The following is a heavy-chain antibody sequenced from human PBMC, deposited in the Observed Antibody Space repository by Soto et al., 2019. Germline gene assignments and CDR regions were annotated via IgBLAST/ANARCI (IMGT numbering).Heavy chain of an antibody. Sequence: ASVKVSCKASGYTSTTYAIHWVRQAPGQRLEWMGWISPDNGYTKYSQNFQDRVTITRDTSASTAYMELSSLRSEDTAVYYCAREAMADFDYWGQGTLVTVSS. CDR2: ISPDNGYT. CDR1: GYTSTTYA. CDR3: AREAMADFDY. J-gene: IGHJ4*02. D-gene: IGHD6-19*01. V-gene: IGHV1-3*01.